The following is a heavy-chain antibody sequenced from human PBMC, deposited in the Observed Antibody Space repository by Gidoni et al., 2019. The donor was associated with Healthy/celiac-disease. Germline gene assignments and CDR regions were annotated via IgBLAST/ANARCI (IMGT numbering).Heavy chain of an antibody. CDR1: GFTFSSYS. D-gene: IGHD3-3*01. J-gene: IGHJ6*04. Sequence: EVQLVESGGGLVKPGGSLILSCAASGFTFSSYSMNWVRQAPGKGLEWVSSISSSSSYIYYAYSVKGRFTISRDNAKNSLYLQMNSLRAEDTAVYYCARDLYYDFWSGYYWSGDYYYYGMDVWGKGTTVTVSS. CDR2: ISSSSSYI. V-gene: IGHV3-21*01. CDR3: ARDLYYDFWSGYYWSGDYYYYGMDV.